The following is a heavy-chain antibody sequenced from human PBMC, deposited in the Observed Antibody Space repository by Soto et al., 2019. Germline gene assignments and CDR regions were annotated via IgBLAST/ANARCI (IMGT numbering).Heavy chain of an antibody. CDR2: IKQDGSDK. D-gene: IGHD2-8*01. J-gene: IGHJ4*02. CDR1: GFIFSSYW. V-gene: IGHV3-7*03. Sequence: PGGSLRLSCAASGFIFSSYWMSWVRQAQGKGLEWVANIKQDGSDKYYVDSVKGRFTISRDNAKNSLYLQMNSLRAGDTDVSLSERERGNCTNFWGQRTLVTV. CDR3: ERERGNCTNF.